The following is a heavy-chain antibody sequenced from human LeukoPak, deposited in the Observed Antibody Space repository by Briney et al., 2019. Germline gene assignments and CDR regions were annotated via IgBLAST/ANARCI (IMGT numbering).Heavy chain of an antibody. CDR1: GLTFSASV. V-gene: IGHV3-23*01. D-gene: IGHD3-22*01. Sequence: GGSLRLSCDASGLTFSASVMTWVRQPPGKALEGVSGISGSGESTYYAGSVKGRFTISRDNSKNTLYLQMNSLRAEDTALYYCAKVTYYRDSAGYLVDYWGQGTLVTVSS. J-gene: IGHJ4*02. CDR3: AKVTYYRDSAGYLVDY. CDR2: ISGSGEST.